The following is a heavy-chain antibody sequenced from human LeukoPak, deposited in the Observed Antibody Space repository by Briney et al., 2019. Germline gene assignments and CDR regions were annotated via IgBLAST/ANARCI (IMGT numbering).Heavy chain of an antibody. J-gene: IGHJ4*02. CDR3: ARLRGFEYGSGSYYFDY. CDR2: IYTSGST. Sequence: KPSETLSLTCTVSGGSISSGSYYWSWIRQPAGKGLEWIGRIYTSGSTNYNPSLKSRVTISVDTSKNQFSLKLSSVTAADTAVYYCARLRGFEYGSGSYYFDYWGQGTLVTVSS. CDR1: GGSISSGSYY. V-gene: IGHV4-61*02. D-gene: IGHD3-10*01.